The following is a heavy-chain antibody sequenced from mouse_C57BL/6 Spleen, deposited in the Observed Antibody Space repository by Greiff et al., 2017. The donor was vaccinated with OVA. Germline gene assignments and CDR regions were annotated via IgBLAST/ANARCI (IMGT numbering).Heavy chain of an antibody. CDR3: GYGYDGGAWFAY. D-gene: IGHD2-2*01. V-gene: IGHV1-18*01. J-gene: IGHJ3*01. CDR1: GYTFTDYN. Sequence: EVKLVESGPELVKPGASVKIPCKASGYTFTDYNMDWVKQSHGKSLEWIGDINPNNGGTIYNQKFKGKATLTVDKSSSTAYMELRSLTSEDTAVYYCGYGYDGGAWFAYWGQGTLVTVSA. CDR2: INPNNGGT.